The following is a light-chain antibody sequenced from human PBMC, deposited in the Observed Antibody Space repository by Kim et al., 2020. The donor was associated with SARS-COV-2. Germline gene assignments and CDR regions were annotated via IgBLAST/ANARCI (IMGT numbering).Light chain of an antibody. Sequence: GHTVPISCSGRRSNVGNNPVTWFQQVPGTAPKLLMSNDNRRPSGVPDRFSASKSGTSASLAISGLQSEDEAVYYCGSWDDSLSGRVFGGGTQLTVL. CDR3: GSWDDSLSGRV. CDR1: RSNVGNNP. J-gene: IGLJ3*02. CDR2: NDN. V-gene: IGLV1-44*01.